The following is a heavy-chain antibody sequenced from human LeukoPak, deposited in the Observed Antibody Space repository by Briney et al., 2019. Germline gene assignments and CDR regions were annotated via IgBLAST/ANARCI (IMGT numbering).Heavy chain of an antibody. V-gene: IGHV4-30-4*01. CDR3: ARGRSSSWSSFDY. CDR2: IYNNGRT. J-gene: IGHJ4*02. D-gene: IGHD6-13*01. Sequence: SQTLSLTCTVSGGSISSGDYYWSWIRQPPGKGLEWIGYIYNNGRTYYNPSLKSRLTISVDTSKNLFSLKVSSVTAADAAVYYCARGRSSSWSSFDYWGQGTLVTVSS. CDR1: GGSISSGDYY.